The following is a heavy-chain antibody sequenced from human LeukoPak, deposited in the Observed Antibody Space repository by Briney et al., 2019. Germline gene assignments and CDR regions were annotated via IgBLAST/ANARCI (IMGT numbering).Heavy chain of an antibody. V-gene: IGHV4-4*07. J-gene: IGHJ6*03. D-gene: IGHD6-13*01. CDR2: IYTSGST. CDR1: GGSISSYY. CDR3: AREQQLWGYYYYYMDV. Sequence: PSESLSLTCTVSGGSISSYYWSWIRQPAGKGLEWIGRIYTSGSTNYNPSLKSRVTMSVDTSKNQFSLKLSSVTAADTAVYYCAREQQLWGYYYYYMDVWGKGTTVTVSS.